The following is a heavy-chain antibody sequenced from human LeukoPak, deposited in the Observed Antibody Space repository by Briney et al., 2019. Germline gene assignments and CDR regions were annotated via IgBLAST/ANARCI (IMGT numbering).Heavy chain of an antibody. CDR3: ARDRVGQLYYYGMDV. CDR2: IYSGGST. Sequence: GSLRLSCAASGFTVSSNYMSWVRQAPGKGLEWVSVIYSGGSTYYADSVKGRFTISRDNSKNTLYLQMNSLRAEDTAVYYCARDRVGQLYYYGMDVWGQGTTVTISS. D-gene: IGHD1-1*01. V-gene: IGHV3-53*01. CDR1: GFTVSSNY. J-gene: IGHJ6*02.